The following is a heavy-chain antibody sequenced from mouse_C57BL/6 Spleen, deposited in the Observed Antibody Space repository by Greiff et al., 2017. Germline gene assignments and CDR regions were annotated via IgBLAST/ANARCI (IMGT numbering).Heavy chain of an antibody. CDR3: ARWGNLSYYYAMDY. J-gene: IGHJ4*01. Sequence: VHLVESGAELARPGASVKLSCKASGYTFTSYGISWVKQRTGQGLEWIGEIYPRSGNTYYNEKFKGKATLTADKSSSTAYMELRSLTSEDSAVYFCARWGNLSYYYAMDYWGQGTSVTVSS. V-gene: IGHV1-81*01. CDR2: IYPRSGNT. D-gene: IGHD2-1*01. CDR1: GYTFTSYG.